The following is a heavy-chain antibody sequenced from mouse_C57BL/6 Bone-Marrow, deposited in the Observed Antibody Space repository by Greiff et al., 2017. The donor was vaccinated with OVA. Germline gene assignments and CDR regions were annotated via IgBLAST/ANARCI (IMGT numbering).Heavy chain of an antibody. CDR2: IDPETGGT. Sequence: QVQLQQSGAELVRPGASVTLSCKASGYTFTDYEMHWVKQTPVHGLEWIGAIDPETGGTAYTQKFKGKAILTADKSSSPAYMELRSLTSEDSAVYYCTVRSYWYFDVWGTGTTVTVSS. CDR3: TVRSYWYFDV. J-gene: IGHJ1*03. D-gene: IGHD1-1*01. V-gene: IGHV1-15*01. CDR1: GYTFTDYE.